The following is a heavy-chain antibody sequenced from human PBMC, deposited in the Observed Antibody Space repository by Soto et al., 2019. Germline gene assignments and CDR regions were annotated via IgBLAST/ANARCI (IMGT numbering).Heavy chain of an antibody. Sequence: PAGTXSLTCSFCGVSWVVYEVSWVRQPPGKGLEWIGEINHSGSTNYNPSLKSRVTISVDTYKNQFSLKLSSVTAADTAVYHCATGYGSGSSSKTPHYYGMDVWGHGTTVTVSS. CDR3: ATGYGSGSSSKTPHYYGMDV. CDR1: GVSWVVYE. D-gene: IGHD3-10*01. V-gene: IGHV4-34*01. J-gene: IGHJ6*02. CDR2: INHSGST.